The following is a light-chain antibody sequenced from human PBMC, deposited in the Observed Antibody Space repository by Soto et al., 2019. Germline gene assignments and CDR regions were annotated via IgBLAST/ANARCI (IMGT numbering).Light chain of an antibody. CDR1: QSISTW. J-gene: IGKJ1*01. CDR2: TAS. V-gene: IGKV1-5*03. CDR3: QQYNSAWT. Sequence: DIQMTQSPSTLSASVGDRVTITCRASQSISTWLAWYQQKPGKAPKLLLYTASNLEGGVPSRFSGSGSGTEFTLTIRRLQPDDLANYYCQQYNSAWTFGQGTKVELK.